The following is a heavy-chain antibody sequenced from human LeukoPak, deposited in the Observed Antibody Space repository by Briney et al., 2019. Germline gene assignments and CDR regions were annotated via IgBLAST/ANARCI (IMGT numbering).Heavy chain of an antibody. V-gene: IGHV1-24*01. CDR3: ATYLGYSSGWFDY. Sequence: ASVKVSCKASGYTFTSYAMNWVRQAPGKGLEWMGGFDPEDGETIYAQKFQGRVTMTEDTSTDTAYMELSSLRSEDTAVYYCATYLGYSSGWFDYWGQGTLVTVSS. CDR2: FDPEDGET. D-gene: IGHD6-19*01. J-gene: IGHJ4*02. CDR1: GYTFTSYA.